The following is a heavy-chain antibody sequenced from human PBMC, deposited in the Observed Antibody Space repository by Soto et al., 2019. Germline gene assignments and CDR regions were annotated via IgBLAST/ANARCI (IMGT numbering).Heavy chain of an antibody. Sequence: AETLSLTCPVSGGSISSSLYYWDWIRQPAGKGLEWIGSIYYSGSTYYNPSLKSRATISVYASKQQLAQQPGPVTPAHTTLYYCARRNTALYSMDLWGQGTTVTVSS. CDR3: ARRNTALYSMDL. CDR2: IYYSGST. V-gene: IGHV4-39*01. CDR1: GGSISSSLYY. J-gene: IGHJ6*02. D-gene: IGHD2-21*02.